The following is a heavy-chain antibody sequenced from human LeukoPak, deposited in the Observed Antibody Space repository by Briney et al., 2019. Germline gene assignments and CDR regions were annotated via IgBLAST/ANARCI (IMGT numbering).Heavy chain of an antibody. V-gene: IGHV3-30*03. D-gene: IGHD6-13*01. CDR3: ARAYSSSPGVTDY. CDR1: GFTFSSYG. CDR2: ISYDGSNK. Sequence: GRSLRLSCAASGFTFSSYGMHWVRQAPGKGLEWVAVISYDGSNKYYADSVKGRFTISRDNSENTLYLQMNSLRAEDTAVYYCARAYSSSPGVTDYWGQGTLVTVSS. J-gene: IGHJ4*02.